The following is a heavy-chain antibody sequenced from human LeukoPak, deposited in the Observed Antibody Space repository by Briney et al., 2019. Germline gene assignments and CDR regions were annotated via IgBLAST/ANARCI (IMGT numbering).Heavy chain of an antibody. CDR3: ARFSTTYYYESYAFDI. Sequence: SETLSLTCTVSGGSISSYYWSWIRQPPGKGLEWIGYIYYSGSTNYNPSLKSRVTISVDTSKNQFSLKLSSVTAADTAVYYCARFSTTYYYESYAFDIWGQGTMVTVSS. D-gene: IGHD3-22*01. CDR1: GGSISSYY. CDR2: IYYSGST. J-gene: IGHJ3*02. V-gene: IGHV4-59*01.